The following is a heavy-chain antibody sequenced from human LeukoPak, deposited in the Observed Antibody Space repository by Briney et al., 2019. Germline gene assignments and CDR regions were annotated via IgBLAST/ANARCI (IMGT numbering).Heavy chain of an antibody. CDR3: ARETTSSIAASPMFAVPDY. J-gene: IGHJ4*02. D-gene: IGHD6-6*01. V-gene: IGHV1-2*02. CDR1: GYTFTGYY. Sequence: GASVTVSCKASGYTFTGYYMHWVRQAPGQVLEWMGWINPNSGGTNYAQKFQGRVTMTRDTSISTAYMELSRLRSDDTAVYYCARETTSSIAASPMFAVPDYWGQGTLVTVSS. CDR2: INPNSGGT.